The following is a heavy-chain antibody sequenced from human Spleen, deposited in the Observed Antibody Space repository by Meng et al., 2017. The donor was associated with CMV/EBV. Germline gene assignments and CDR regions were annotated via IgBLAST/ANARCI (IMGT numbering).Heavy chain of an antibody. Sequence: GGSLRLSCAASGFTFSSYAMSWVRQAPGKGLEWVSAISGSGGSTYYADSVKGRFTISRDNSKNTLYLQMNSLRAEDTAVYYCAKDHGYDFWNPSYFDYWGQGTLVTVSS. CDR2: ISGSGGST. D-gene: IGHD3-3*01. J-gene: IGHJ4*02. V-gene: IGHV3-23*01. CDR3: AKDHGYDFWNPSYFDY. CDR1: GFTFSSYA.